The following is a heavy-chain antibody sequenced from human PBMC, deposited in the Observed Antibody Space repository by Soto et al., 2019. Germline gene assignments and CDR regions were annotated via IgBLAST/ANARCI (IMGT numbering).Heavy chain of an antibody. J-gene: IGHJ3*02. CDR1: GGTFSSYA. D-gene: IGHD3-10*01. Sequence: QVQLVQSGAEVKKPGSSVKVSCKASGGTFSSYAISWVRQAPGQGLEWMGGIIPIFGTANYAQKFQGRVTXXXXXXXXXXXXXXXXXXXEDTAVYYCARDTSPWNPSHAFDIWGQGTMVTVSS. V-gene: IGHV1-69*01. CDR3: ARDTSPWNPSHAFDI. CDR2: IIPIFGTA.